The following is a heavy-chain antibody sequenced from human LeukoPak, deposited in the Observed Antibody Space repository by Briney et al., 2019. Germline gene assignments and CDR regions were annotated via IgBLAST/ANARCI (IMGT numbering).Heavy chain of an antibody. CDR3: AKDGDSTGYYSSYYNHMDV. J-gene: IGHJ6*03. Sequence: GGSLRLSCVTSGFGFSSYEMNWVRQAPGKGLEWISYINSLGTTADYADSVKGRFTISRDNAKNSLYLQMNSLRAEDTAIYYCAKDGDSTGYYSSYYNHMDVWGKGTSVTISS. CDR1: GFGFSSYE. CDR2: INSLGTTA. V-gene: IGHV3-48*03. D-gene: IGHD3-22*01.